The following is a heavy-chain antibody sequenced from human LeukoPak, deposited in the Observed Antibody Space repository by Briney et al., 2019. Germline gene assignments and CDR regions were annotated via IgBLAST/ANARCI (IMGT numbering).Heavy chain of an antibody. CDR2: ISAYNGNT. CDR3: ARDPRPYYYDSSGYYGAFDI. J-gene: IGHJ3*02. D-gene: IGHD3-22*01. V-gene: IGHV1-18*01. Sequence: ASVKVSCKASGYTFTSYGISWVRQAPGQGLEWMGWISAYNGNTNYAQKLQGRVAMTTDTSTSTAYMELRSLRSDDTAVYYCARDPRPYYYDSSGYYGAFDIWGQGIMVTVSS. CDR1: GYTFTSYG.